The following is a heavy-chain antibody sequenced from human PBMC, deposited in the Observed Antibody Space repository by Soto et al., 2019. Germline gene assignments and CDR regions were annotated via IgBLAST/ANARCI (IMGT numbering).Heavy chain of an antibody. CDR3: ARGTVVTPMVV. CDR1: GYTFTSYG. V-gene: IGHV1-18*01. Sequence: HVQLVQSGAEVKKPGASVKVSCKASGYTFTSYGISWVRQAPGQGLEWMGWICADNGNTNYAQKIQGRVTMTTDIATSTDYMKLSRLASDDTSVYYCARGTVVTPMVVWGPGTTVSVSS. J-gene: IGHJ6*02. D-gene: IGHD2-21*02. CDR2: ICADNGNT.